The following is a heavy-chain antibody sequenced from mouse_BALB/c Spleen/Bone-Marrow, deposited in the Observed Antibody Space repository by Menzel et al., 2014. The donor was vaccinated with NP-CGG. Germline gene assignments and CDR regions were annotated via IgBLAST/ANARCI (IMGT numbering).Heavy chain of an antibody. Sequence: EVKLMESGGGLVQPGGSLKPSCAASGFTFSSYTMSWVRQTPEKRLEWVAYISNGGGSTYYPDTVKGRFTISRDNAKNTLYLQMSSLKSEDTAMYYCARQIYFPYFDYWGQGTTLTVSS. D-gene: IGHD2-1*01. V-gene: IGHV5-12-2*01. CDR2: ISNGGGST. CDR1: GFTFSSYT. J-gene: IGHJ2*01. CDR3: ARQIYFPYFDY.